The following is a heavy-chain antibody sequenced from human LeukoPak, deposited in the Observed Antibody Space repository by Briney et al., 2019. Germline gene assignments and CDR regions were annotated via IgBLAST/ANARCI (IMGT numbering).Heavy chain of an antibody. CDR1: GLTFSSYD. V-gene: IGHV3-13*01. CDR2: IGTDGDT. D-gene: IGHD1-20*01. Sequence: GGSLRLSRAASGLTFSSYDMHWVRQATGKGLEWVSAIGTDGDTYYPDSVKGRFTISRENAKNTLYLQMNSLRAGDTAVDYCARVAQGNWNHFDYWGQGTLVTVSS. J-gene: IGHJ4*02. CDR3: ARVAQGNWNHFDY.